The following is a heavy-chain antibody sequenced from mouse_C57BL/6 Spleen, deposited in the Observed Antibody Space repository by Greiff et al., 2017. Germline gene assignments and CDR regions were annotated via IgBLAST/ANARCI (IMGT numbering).Heavy chain of an antibody. Sequence: QVQLQQPGTDLVKPGASVKLSCMASGYTFTSYWMHWVKQRPGQGLEWIGNINPRNGGTNYNDKFMSKATLTVDKSSSTAYMQLSSLTSADSAVYYCARYSVMDYWGQGTSVTVSS. V-gene: IGHV1-53*01. CDR3: ARYSVMDY. CDR1: GYTFTSYW. J-gene: IGHJ4*01. CDR2: INPRNGGT.